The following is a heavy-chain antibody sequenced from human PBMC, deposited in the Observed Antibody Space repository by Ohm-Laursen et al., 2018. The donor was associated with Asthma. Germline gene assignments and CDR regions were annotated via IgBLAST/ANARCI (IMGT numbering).Heavy chain of an antibody. J-gene: IGHJ4*02. Sequence: GTLSLTCTVSGGSFSGYYWSWIRQPPGKGLEWIGEINHSGSTNYNPSLKSRVTISVDTSKNQFSLNLSSVTAADTAVYYCARTLVGATWAFFRFQDYWGQGTLVTVSS. CDR1: GGSFSGYY. V-gene: IGHV4-34*01. CDR2: INHSGST. CDR3: ARTLVGATWAFFRFQDY. D-gene: IGHD1-26*01.